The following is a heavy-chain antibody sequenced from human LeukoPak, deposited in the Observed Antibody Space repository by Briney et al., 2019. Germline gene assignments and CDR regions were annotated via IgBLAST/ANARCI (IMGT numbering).Heavy chain of an antibody. D-gene: IGHD4-23*01. CDR3: ARTTVVTLTAFDI. V-gene: IGHV4-4*07. J-gene: IGHJ3*02. CDR2: IYTSGST. Sequence: KSSETLSLTCFVSGGSSTGYHWDWMRQAAGKGLIYIGRIYTSGSTNYSPSLKSRLTISLDTSKNQFSLKLSSVTAADTAVYYCARTTVVTLTAFDIWGQGTMVTVSS. CDR1: GGSSTGYH.